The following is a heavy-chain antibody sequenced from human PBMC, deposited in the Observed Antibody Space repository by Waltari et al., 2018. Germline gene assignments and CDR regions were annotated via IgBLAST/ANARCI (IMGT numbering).Heavy chain of an antibody. J-gene: IGHJ4*02. Sequence: QVQLVQSGAEVKKPGASVKVSCKASGYTFTSYDINWVRQATGQGLEWMGWMNPNSGNTGYAQKFQGRVSRTRNTSIRTAYMELSRLRSEDTAVYYCARGRGGYYDFWSGYYNPEPVDYWGQGTLVTVSS. D-gene: IGHD3-3*01. CDR1: GYTFTSYD. V-gene: IGHV1-8*01. CDR2: MNPNSGNT. CDR3: ARGRGGYYDFWSGYYNPEPVDY.